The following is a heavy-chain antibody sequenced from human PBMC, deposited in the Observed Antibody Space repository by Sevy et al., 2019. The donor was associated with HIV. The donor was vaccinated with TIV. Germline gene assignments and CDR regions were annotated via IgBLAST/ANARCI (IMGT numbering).Heavy chain of an antibody. Sequence: SCAASGFTFSKYSMSWVRQPPGKGLEWVSTLSFGWGEINYADSVKGRFTISRDNSKGSVYLQMNNLRPEDTAVYYCAREGCTKPHDYWGQGTLVTVSS. CDR2: LSFGWGEI. D-gene: IGHD2-8*01. V-gene: IGHV3-23*01. CDR1: GFTFSKYS. CDR3: AREGCTKPHDY. J-gene: IGHJ4*02.